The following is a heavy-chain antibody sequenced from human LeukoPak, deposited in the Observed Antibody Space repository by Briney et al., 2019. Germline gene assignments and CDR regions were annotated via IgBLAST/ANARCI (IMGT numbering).Heavy chain of an antibody. J-gene: IGHJ4*02. CDR1: GFTFSSYW. D-gene: IGHD4-23*01. V-gene: IGHV3-48*04. Sequence: GGSLRLSCAASGFTFSSYWMNWVRQAPGKGLEWVSSISSSSGRTIYYADSVKGRFTISRDNAKNSLYLQMNSLRAEDTAVYYCARGRGDYGGNYQTFDYWGQGTLVTVSS. CDR3: ARGRGDYGGNYQTFDY. CDR2: ISSSSGRTI.